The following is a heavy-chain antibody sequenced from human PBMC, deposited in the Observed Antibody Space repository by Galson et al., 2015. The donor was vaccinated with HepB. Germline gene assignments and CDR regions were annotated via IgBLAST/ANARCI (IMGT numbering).Heavy chain of an antibody. D-gene: IGHD2-21*02. V-gene: IGHV3-21*01. CDR3: ARVVYQRGVVTAPLDY. CDR2: ISSSSKYI. CDR1: GFTFSSYS. Sequence: SLRLSCAASGFTFSSYSMNWVRQAPGKGLEWVSSISSSSKYIYYADSVKGRFTISRDNAKNSLYLQMNSLRAEDTAVYYCARVVYQRGVVTAPLDYWGQGTLVTVSS. J-gene: IGHJ4*02.